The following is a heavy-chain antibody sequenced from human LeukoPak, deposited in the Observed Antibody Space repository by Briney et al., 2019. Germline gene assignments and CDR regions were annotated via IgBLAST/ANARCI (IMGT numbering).Heavy chain of an antibody. Sequence: GGSLRLSCATSAFTFRSYGMHWVRQAPDKGLEWVAFIRYDGSNKYYADSVKGRFTISRDNSKNTLYLQMNSLRAEDTAVYYCAQSSWNDVKGLWYWGQGTLVTVSS. J-gene: IGHJ4*02. CDR2: IRYDGSNK. V-gene: IGHV3-30*02. D-gene: IGHD1-1*01. CDR1: AFTFRSYG. CDR3: AQSSWNDVKGLWY.